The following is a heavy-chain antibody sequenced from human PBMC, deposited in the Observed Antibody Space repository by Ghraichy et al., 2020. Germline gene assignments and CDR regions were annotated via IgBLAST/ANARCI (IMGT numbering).Heavy chain of an antibody. CDR1: GFTFSSYS. CDR3: ARASCSGGRCYSAFDI. D-gene: IGHD2-15*01. V-gene: IGHV3-48*02. J-gene: IGHJ3*02. CDR2: ITSSSSTI. Sequence: GGSLRLSCAASGFTFSSYSMNWVRQTPGQGLALVSFITSSSSTIYSADSVNGRFTISRDNAKNSLYLQMNSPRDEDTAGYYCARASCSGGRCYSAFDIWGQGTMVTV.